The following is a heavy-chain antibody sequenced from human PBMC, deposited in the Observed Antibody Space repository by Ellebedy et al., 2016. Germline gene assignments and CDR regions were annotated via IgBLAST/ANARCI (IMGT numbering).Heavy chain of an antibody. D-gene: IGHD3-10*01. Sequence: GESLKISCAASGFTFSGSALHWVRQASGKGLEWVSRINSDGSSTSYADSVKGRFTISRDNAKNTLYLQMNSLRAEDTAVYYCARDLSGSYWAYWGQGTLVTVSS. J-gene: IGHJ4*02. CDR2: INSDGSST. CDR1: GFTFSGSA. CDR3: ARDLSGSYWAY. V-gene: IGHV3-74*01.